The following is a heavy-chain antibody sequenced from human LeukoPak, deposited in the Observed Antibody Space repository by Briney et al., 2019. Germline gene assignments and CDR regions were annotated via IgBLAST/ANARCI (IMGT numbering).Heavy chain of an antibody. CDR3: ASGGLAAAVSPYYFDY. CDR2: IYTSGST. CDR1: GGSISSGCYC. J-gene: IGHJ4*02. V-gene: IGHV4-61*02. Sequence: SETLSLTCTVSGGSISSGCYCWSWIRQPAGKGLEWIVRIYTSGSTNYNPSLKSRVTISVDTSKNQFSLKLSSVTAADAAVYYCASGGLAAAVSPYYFDYWGQGTLVTVSS. D-gene: IGHD6-25*01.